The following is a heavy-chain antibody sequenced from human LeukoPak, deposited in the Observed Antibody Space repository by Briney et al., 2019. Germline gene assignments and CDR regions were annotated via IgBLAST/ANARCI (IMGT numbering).Heavy chain of an antibody. D-gene: IGHD3-3*01. CDR1: GGSFSGYY. CDR3: ARGGRITIFGVVIRKNAFDI. V-gene: IGHV4-34*01. Sequence: TSETLSLTCAVYGGSFSGYYWSWIRQPPGKGLEWIGEINHSGSTNYNPSLKSRVTISVDTSKNQFSLKLSSVTAADTAVYYCARGGRITIFGVVIRKNAFDIWGQGTMVTVSS. CDR2: INHSGST. J-gene: IGHJ3*02.